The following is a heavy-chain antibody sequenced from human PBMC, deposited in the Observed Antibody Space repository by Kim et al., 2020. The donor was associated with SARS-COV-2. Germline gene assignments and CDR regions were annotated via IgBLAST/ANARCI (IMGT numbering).Heavy chain of an antibody. Sequence: RNKVYADTVKRRFTIYRDNSKHTLYVQRNSERAEDAAVYYCARWADALDSWGQGTMVTVSS. CDR3: ARWADALDS. J-gene: IGHJ3*02. V-gene: IGHV3-30*01. CDR2: RNK.